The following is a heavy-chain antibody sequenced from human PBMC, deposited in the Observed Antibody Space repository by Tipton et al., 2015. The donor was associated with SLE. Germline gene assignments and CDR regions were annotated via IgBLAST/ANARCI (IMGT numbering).Heavy chain of an antibody. Sequence: TLSLTCTVSGGSISSYYWSWIRQPPGKGLEWTGYICNNVNTDYNPSLRSRATISVDTSKNQFSLKLSSVTAADTAVYYCARGHWGLQDLGQGNPVTVSP. V-gene: IGHV4-59*01. CDR2: ICNNVNT. D-gene: IGHD7-27*01. CDR3: ARGHWGLQD. CDR1: GGSISSYY. J-gene: IGHJ4*02.